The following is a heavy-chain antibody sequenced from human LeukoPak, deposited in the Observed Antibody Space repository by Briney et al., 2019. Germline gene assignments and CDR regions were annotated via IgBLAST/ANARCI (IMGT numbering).Heavy chain of an antibody. V-gene: IGHV4-34*01. CDR2: INHSGST. Sequence: GSLRLSCAASGFTFSTYAMHWVRQAPGKGLEWIGEINHSGSTNYNPSLKSRVTISVDTSKNQFSLKLSSVTAADTAVYYCARPILRRRRDFDYWGQGTLVTVSS. CDR1: GFTFSTYA. CDR3: ARPILRRRRDFDY. J-gene: IGHJ4*02. D-gene: IGHD3-3*01.